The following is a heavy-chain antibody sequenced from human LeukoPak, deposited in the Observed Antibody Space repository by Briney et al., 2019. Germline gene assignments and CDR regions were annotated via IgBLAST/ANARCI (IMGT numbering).Heavy chain of an antibody. CDR3: ARLQYCSGTSCYWFDP. CDR1: GGSVSNGNFY. J-gene: IGHJ5*02. V-gene: IGHV4-61*01. Sequence: SETLSLTCTVSGGSVSNGNFYWSWLRQPPGKALEWIGYIYYTGSAYYSPSLEGRVRISVDTSKNQFSVRLSSVTAADTAVYYCARLQYCSGTSCYWFDPWGQGTLVTVSS. D-gene: IGHD2-2*01. CDR2: IYYTGSA.